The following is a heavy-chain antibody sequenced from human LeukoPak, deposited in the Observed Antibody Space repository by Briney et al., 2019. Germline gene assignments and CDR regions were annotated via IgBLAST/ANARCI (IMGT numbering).Heavy chain of an antibody. Sequence: ASVKVSCKASGYTFTSYDINWVRQATGQGLEWMGWINPNSGGTNYAQKFQGRVTMTRDTSISTAYMELSRLRSDDTAVYYCARVGVGATSYFDYWGQGTLVTVSS. J-gene: IGHJ4*02. D-gene: IGHD1-26*01. CDR3: ARVGVGATSYFDY. V-gene: IGHV1-2*02. CDR1: GYTFTSYD. CDR2: INPNSGGT.